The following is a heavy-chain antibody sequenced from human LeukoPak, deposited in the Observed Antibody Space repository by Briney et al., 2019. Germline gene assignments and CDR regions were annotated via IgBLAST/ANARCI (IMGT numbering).Heavy chain of an antibody. D-gene: IGHD2-15*01. CDR2: TYYRSRWYN. Sequence: SQTLSLTCAISGDSVSSNSVAWNWIRQSPSRGLEWLGRTYYRSRWYNDYAVSVKSRMTITPDTSKNQFSLQLNSVTPEDTAIYYCAREASPSGRCSGGVDVWGQGTTVTVSS. J-gene: IGHJ6*02. V-gene: IGHV6-1*01. CDR1: GDSVSSNSVA. CDR3: AREASPSGRCSGGVDV.